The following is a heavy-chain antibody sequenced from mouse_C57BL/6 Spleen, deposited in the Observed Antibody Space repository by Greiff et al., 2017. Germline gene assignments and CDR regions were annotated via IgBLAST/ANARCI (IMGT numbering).Heavy chain of an antibody. CDR3: ARDGSPFAY. Sequence: QVQLQQPGAELVKPGASVKLSCKASGYTFTSYWMQWVKQRPGQGLEWIGEIDPSDSYTNYNQQFKGKATLTVDTSASTAYMQLSSLTSEDSAVYYCARDGSPFAYWGQGTLVTVSA. CDR1: GYTFTSYW. V-gene: IGHV1-50*01. D-gene: IGHD1-2*01. J-gene: IGHJ3*01. CDR2: IDPSDSYT.